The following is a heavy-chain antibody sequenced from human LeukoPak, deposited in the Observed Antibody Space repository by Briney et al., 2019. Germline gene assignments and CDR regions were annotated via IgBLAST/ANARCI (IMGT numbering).Heavy chain of an antibody. CDR3: ARGGSSGWSRNKYYFDY. V-gene: IGHV4-30-4*01. Sequence: PSETLSLTCTVSGGSISRGDYYWSWIRQPPGKGLEWIGYIYYSGSTYYNPSLKSRVTISVDTSKNQFSLKLSSVTAADTAVYYCARGGSSGWSRNKYYFDYWGQGTLVTVSS. J-gene: IGHJ4*02. D-gene: IGHD6-19*01. CDR2: IYYSGST. CDR1: GGSISRGDYY.